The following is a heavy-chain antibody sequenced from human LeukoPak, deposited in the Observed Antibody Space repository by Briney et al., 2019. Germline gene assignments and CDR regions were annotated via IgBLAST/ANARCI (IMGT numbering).Heavy chain of an antibody. V-gene: IGHV4-59*08. CDR2: IYYTGST. CDR1: GGSISSYY. J-gene: IGHJ4*02. D-gene: IGHD3-22*01. Sequence: SETLSLTCTVTGGSISSYYWSWVRQTPGKGLECIGYIYYTGSTNYNPSLKSRITMSVDTSTNQFSLKLSSVTAADTAVYYCARLSSGSNPPFDYWGQGTLVTVSS. CDR3: ARLSSGSNPPFDY.